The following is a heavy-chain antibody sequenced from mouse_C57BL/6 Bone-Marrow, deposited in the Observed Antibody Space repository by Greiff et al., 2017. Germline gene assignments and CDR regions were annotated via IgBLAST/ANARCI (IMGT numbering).Heavy chain of an antibody. CDR2: IRNKANGYKT. CDR1: GFTFTDYY. J-gene: IGHJ1*03. CDR3: ARSRDWYFDV. Sequence: EVKLMESGGGLVQPGGSLSLSCEASGFTFTDYYMSWVRQPPGQALEWLGFIRNKANGYKTEYSASVKGRFTISRDNSQSILYLQMHALRAEDSATYCCARSRDWYFDVWGTGTTVTVSA. V-gene: IGHV7-3*01. D-gene: IGHD3-1*01.